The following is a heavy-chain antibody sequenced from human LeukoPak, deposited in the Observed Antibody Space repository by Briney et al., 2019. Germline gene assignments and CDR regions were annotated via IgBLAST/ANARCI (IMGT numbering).Heavy chain of an antibody. Sequence: SVKVSRKASRGTLSSYAISWVRQAPGQGLEWMGRIIPIFGTANYAQKFQGRVTITADKSTSTAYMELSSLRSEDTAVYYCARNRYSSGWLLDYWGQGTLVTVSS. D-gene: IGHD6-19*01. J-gene: IGHJ4*02. CDR1: RGTLSSYA. CDR2: IIPIFGTA. V-gene: IGHV1-69*06. CDR3: ARNRYSSGWLLDY.